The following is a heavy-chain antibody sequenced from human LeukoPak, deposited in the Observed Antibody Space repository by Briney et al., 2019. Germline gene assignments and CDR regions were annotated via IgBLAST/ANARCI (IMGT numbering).Heavy chain of an antibody. J-gene: IGHJ5*02. D-gene: IGHD2-2*01. Sequence: GRSLRLSCAASGFTFSSYGMHWVRQAPGKGLEWVEVISYDGSNKYYADSVKGRFTISRDNSKNTLYLQMNSLRAEDTAVYYCAKDAHDIVVPAAIGNWFDPWGQGTLVTVSS. CDR1: GFTFSSYG. CDR2: ISYDGSNK. CDR3: AKDAHDIVVPAAIGNWFDP. V-gene: IGHV3-30*18.